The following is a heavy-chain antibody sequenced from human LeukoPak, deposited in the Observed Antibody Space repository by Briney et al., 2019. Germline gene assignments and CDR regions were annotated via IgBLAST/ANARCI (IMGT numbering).Heavy chain of an antibody. CDR3: AKDRCSNGIGCYYYYMDV. CDR1: GFTVSSNY. V-gene: IGHV3-66*01. Sequence: PGGSLRLSCAASGFTVSSNYMSWVRQAPGKGLEWVSIIYSGGSTYYADSVKGRFTISRDNSKNTLYLQMNSLRAGDTAVYYCAKDRCSNGIGCYYYYMDVWGKGTTATISS. CDR2: IYSGGST. D-gene: IGHD2-8*01. J-gene: IGHJ6*03.